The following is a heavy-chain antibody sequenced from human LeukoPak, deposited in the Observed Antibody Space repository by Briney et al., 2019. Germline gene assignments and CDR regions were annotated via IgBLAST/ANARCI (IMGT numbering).Heavy chain of an antibody. CDR2: ISYDGSNK. CDR3: AKDMKGYTNGFADF. Sequence: GGSLRLSCAASGFTFSSYGMHWVRQAPGKGLEWVAVISYDGSNKYYADSVKGRFTISRDNSKNTLYLQMNGLGAEDTAVYYCAKDMKGYTNGFADFWGPGTLVTVSS. D-gene: IGHD5-18*01. J-gene: IGHJ4*02. CDR1: GFTFSSYG. V-gene: IGHV3-30*18.